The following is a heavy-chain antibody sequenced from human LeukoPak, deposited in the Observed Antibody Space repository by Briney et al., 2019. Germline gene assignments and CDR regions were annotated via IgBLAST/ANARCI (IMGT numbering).Heavy chain of an antibody. CDR1: GVSFNDYY. V-gene: IGHV4-34*01. J-gene: IGHJ4*02. CDR3: TRMTAGHDY. Sequence: SETLSLTCAVSGVSFNDYYWSWVRQTPGKGLGWIGEINHSGYTNDSPSLKSRVTLSIDTSRKQFSLNLRSVTVADTGIYYCTRMTAGHDYWGQGTLVTVSS. CDR2: INHSGYT. D-gene: IGHD2-21*02.